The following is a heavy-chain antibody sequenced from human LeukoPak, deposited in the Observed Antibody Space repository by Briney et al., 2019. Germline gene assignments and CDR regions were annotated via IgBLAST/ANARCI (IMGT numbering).Heavy chain of an antibody. CDR2: ISSSSSYI. CDR1: GFTFSSYS. D-gene: IGHD3-3*01. V-gene: IGHV3-21*01. Sequence: PGGSLRLSCAASGFTFSSYSMNWVRQAPGKGLEWVSSISSSSSYIYYADSVKGRFTISGDNAKNSLYLQMNSLRAEDTAVYYCARDGLEFVRSGLYYYYMDVWGKGTTVTVSS. J-gene: IGHJ6*03. CDR3: ARDGLEFVRSGLYYYYMDV.